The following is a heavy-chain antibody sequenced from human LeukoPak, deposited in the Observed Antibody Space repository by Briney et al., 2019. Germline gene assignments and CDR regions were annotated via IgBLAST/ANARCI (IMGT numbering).Heavy chain of an antibody. CDR2: IKSGGSST. V-gene: IGHV3-74*01. Sequence: GGSLRLSCAASGFTFSTYWMHWVRHAPGKGLLWVSHIKSGGSSTSYADSVKGRFTISRDNAKNTLYLQMNSLRAEDTAVYYCARDRGYTQDYWGQGTLVTVSS. D-gene: IGHD5-12*01. J-gene: IGHJ4*02. CDR3: ARDRGYTQDY. CDR1: GFTFSTYW.